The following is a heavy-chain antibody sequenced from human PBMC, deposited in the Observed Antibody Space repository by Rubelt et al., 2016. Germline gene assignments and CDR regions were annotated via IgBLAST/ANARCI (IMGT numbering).Heavy chain of an antibody. CDR3: ARGRRGSSSWLGRDYYGMDV. D-gene: IGHD6-13*01. CDR1: GGSFSGYY. J-gene: IGHJ6*02. Sequence: QVQLQQWGAGLLKPSETLSLTCAVYGGSFSGYYWSWIRQPPGKGLEWIGEINHGGSTTYNPSLKSRGTISVETAKNQFSLKLSSGTAADTAVYYCARGRRGSSSWLGRDYYGMDVWGQGTTVTVSS. V-gene: IGHV4-34*01. CDR2: INHGGST.